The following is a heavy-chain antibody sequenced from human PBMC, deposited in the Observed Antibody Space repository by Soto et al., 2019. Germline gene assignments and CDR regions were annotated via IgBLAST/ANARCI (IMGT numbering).Heavy chain of an antibody. V-gene: IGHV4-61*01. J-gene: IGHJ4*02. Sequence: PSETLSLTCSVSSITSPNYYWGWVRQPPGKRLEWIRYIYYSGSTKYNPYLKSRVTITVDTSKNQFSLKLSSVTAADTAVYYCARGYCSGGSCYVLYFDYWGQGTLVTVSS. CDR3: ARGYCSGGSCYVLYFDY. CDR1: SITSPNYY. D-gene: IGHD2-15*01. CDR2: IYYSGST.